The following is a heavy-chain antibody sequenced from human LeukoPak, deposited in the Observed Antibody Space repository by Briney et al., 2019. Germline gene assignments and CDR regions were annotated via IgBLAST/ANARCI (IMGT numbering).Heavy chain of an antibody. V-gene: IGHV3-74*01. Sequence: GGSLRLSCAASGFTFSSYWMHWVRQAPGKGLVWVSRINSDGSSTSYADFVKGRFTISRDNAKNTLYLQMNSLRAEDTAVYYCARGEGCSGGSCYGYCFDYWGQGTLSPSPQ. CDR2: INSDGSST. J-gene: IGHJ4*02. D-gene: IGHD2-15*01. CDR3: ARGEGCSGGSCYGYCFDY. CDR1: GFTFSSYW.